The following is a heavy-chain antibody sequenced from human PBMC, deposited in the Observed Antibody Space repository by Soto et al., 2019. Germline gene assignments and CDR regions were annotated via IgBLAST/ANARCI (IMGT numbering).Heavy chain of an antibody. Sequence: SETLSLTCAVYGGSFSGYYWSWIRQPPGKGLEWIGEINHSGSTNYNPSLKSRVTISVDTSKNQFSLKLSSVTAADTAVYYCARGRRGQIVVVVAATPPHYYYMDVWGKGTTVTVSS. J-gene: IGHJ6*03. CDR2: INHSGST. V-gene: IGHV4-34*01. CDR3: ARGRRGQIVVVVAATPPHYYYMDV. D-gene: IGHD2-15*01. CDR1: GGSFSGYY.